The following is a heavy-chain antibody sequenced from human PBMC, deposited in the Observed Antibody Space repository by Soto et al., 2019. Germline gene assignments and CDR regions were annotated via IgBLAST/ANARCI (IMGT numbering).Heavy chain of an antibody. CDR2: ISGSGGST. Sequence: GGSLRLSCAASGFTFSSYAMSWVRQAPGKGLEWVSAISGSGGSTYYADSVKGRFTISRDNSKNTLYLQMNSLRAEDTAVYYCAKHLPLITIFGEWFDPGAFDIWGQGTMVTVSS. D-gene: IGHD3-3*01. J-gene: IGHJ3*02. V-gene: IGHV3-23*01. CDR3: AKHLPLITIFGEWFDPGAFDI. CDR1: GFTFSSYA.